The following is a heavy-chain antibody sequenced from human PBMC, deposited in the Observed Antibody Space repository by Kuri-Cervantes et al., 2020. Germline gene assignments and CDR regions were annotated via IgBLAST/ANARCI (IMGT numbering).Heavy chain of an antibody. V-gene: IGHV4-59*08. CDR3: ARHDVHTAMVPNWFDP. D-gene: IGHD5-18*01. CDR2: IYYSGST. CDR1: GGSISSYY. Sequence: GSLRLSCTVSGGSISSYYWSWIRQPPGKGLEWIGYIYYSGSTYYNPSLKSRVTISVDTSKNQFSLKLSSVTAADTAVYYCARHDVHTAMVPNWFDPWGQGTLVTVSS. J-gene: IGHJ5*02.